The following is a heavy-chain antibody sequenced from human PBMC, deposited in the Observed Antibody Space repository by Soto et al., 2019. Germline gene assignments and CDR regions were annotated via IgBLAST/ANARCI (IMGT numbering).Heavy chain of an antibody. J-gene: IGHJ5*02. V-gene: IGHV4-59*01. CDR2: VYNSGST. CDR1: GGSITSYN. Sequence: PSETLSLTCTVSGGSITSYNWNWLRQPPGKALEWIGYVYNSGSTNYTPSLKSRVTISVDTSKNQFSLKVNSVTAADTAVYYCARRAVVAVTGSLDNWLDPWGQGILVTVSS. D-gene: IGHD2-21*01. CDR3: ARRAVVAVTGSLDNWLDP.